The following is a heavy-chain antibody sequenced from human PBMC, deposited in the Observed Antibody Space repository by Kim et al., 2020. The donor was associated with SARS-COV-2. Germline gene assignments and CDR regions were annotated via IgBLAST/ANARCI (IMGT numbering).Heavy chain of an antibody. Sequence: SETLSLTCSVSGGSISSPNDFWGWIRQSPGKELEWIGSIYHSGSTYYNPSLKSRVTISVATSRNQFSLKLNSVTAADTAVYYCARQIYLANGLDVWGQGTTVTVSS. CDR2: IYHSGST. CDR3: ARQIYLANGLDV. V-gene: IGHV4-39*01. J-gene: IGHJ6*02. CDR1: GGSISSPNDF. D-gene: IGHD3-3*02.